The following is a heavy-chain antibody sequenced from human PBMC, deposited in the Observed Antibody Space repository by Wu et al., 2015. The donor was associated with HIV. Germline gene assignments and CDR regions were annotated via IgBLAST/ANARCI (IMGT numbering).Heavy chain of an antibody. D-gene: IGHD1-26*01. V-gene: IGHV1-69*13. Sequence: QVQLVQSGAEVKKPGSSVKVSCKASGGTFKNYAISWVRQAPGQGLEWMGRIIPMFATTNYAQKFQGRVTITADESRSTAYMEMNSLTSEDTAVYYCARDSRGXYLGLDAFDYLGPRDNGHRVF. CDR2: IIPMFATT. J-gene: IGHJ3*02. CDR1: GGTFKNYA. CDR3: ARDSRGXYLGLDAFDY.